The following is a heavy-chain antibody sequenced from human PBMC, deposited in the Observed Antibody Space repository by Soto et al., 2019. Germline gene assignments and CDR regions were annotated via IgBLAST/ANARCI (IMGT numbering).Heavy chain of an antibody. CDR3: AIVIGYDSSGYYYAVQEALDY. V-gene: IGHV3-30*03. J-gene: IGHJ4*02. CDR1: GFTFSSYG. Sequence: QVQLVESGGGVVQPGRSLRLSCAASGFTFSSYGMHWVRQAPGKGLEWVAVISYDGSNKYYADSVKGRFTISRDNSKNTLYLQMNSLRAEDTAVYYCAIVIGYDSSGYYYAVQEALDYWGQGTLVTVSS. D-gene: IGHD3-22*01. CDR2: ISYDGSNK.